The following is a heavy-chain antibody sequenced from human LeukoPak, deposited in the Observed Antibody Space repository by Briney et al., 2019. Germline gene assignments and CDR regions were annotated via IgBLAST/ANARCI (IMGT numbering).Heavy chain of an antibody. CDR2: IYYSGST. CDR1: GDSLSSRHCY. V-gene: IGHV4-39*01. Sequence: SETLTLTCTVSGDSLSSRHCYWPWIRQPPGKGLEWIGTIYYSGSTYYNASLKSRITMSVDTSKNQFSLKLSSVTAADTAVYYCASLSKWGSRDYWAGGPLVTVSS. J-gene: IGHJ4*02. CDR3: ASLSKWGSRDY. D-gene: IGHD7-27*01.